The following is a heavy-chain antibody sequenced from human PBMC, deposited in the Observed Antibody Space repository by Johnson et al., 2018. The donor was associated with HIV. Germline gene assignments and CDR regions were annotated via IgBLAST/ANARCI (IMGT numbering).Heavy chain of an antibody. D-gene: IGHD6-13*01. CDR1: GFTFDDYG. CDR3: ASGFVQQTSDAFDV. V-gene: IGHV3-20*04. J-gene: IGHJ3*01. CDR2: INWNGGST. Sequence: EVQLVESGGGLVQPGGSLRLSCAASGFTFDDYGMSWVRQAPGKGLEWVSGINWNGGSTGYAGSVKGRFTISRGNAKNSLFLQMSSLGADDTALYYCASGFVQQTSDAFDVWGQGTMVTVSS.